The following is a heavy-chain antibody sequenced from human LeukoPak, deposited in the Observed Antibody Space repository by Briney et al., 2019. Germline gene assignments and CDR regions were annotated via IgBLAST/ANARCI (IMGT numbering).Heavy chain of an antibody. CDR3: ARDLTGHDAFDI. CDR1: GFTFSSYA. CDR2: ISYDGSNK. D-gene: IGHD3-9*01. V-gene: IGHV3-30*01. J-gene: IGHJ3*02. Sequence: GGSLRLSCAASGFTFSSYAMIWVRQAPGKGLEWVAVISYDGSNKYYADSVKGRFTISRDNSKNTLYLQMNSLRAEDTAVYYCARDLTGHDAFDIWGQGTMVTVSS.